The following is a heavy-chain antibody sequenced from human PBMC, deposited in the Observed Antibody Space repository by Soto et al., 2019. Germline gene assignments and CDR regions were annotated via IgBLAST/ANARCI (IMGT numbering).Heavy chain of an antibody. CDR2: IDYRGTA. CDR1: GGSMSTSEYY. V-gene: IGHV4-39*07. D-gene: IGHD6-13*01. Sequence: SETLSLTCTVSGGSMSTSEYYWGWIRQTPGKGLEYIGNIDYRGTASYNTSLKSRVTISVDTSKNQFSLKLSSVTAADTAVYYCARDRAAAGDNWFDPWGQGTLVTVSS. CDR3: ARDRAAAGDNWFDP. J-gene: IGHJ5*02.